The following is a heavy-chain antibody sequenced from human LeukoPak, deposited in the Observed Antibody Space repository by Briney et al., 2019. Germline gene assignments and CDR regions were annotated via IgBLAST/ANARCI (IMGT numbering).Heavy chain of an antibody. V-gene: IGHV3-23*01. Sequence: PGGSLRLSCAASGFTFSNYAINWVRQAPGQGLEWVSAISGSGDWTQYADSVKGRFTISRDNFKNTVYLQMNSLRAEDTAVYYCAKKRAAAGPSFDYWGQGTLVTVSS. CDR2: ISGSGDWT. CDR3: AKKRAAAGPSFDY. D-gene: IGHD6-13*01. J-gene: IGHJ4*02. CDR1: GFTFSNYA.